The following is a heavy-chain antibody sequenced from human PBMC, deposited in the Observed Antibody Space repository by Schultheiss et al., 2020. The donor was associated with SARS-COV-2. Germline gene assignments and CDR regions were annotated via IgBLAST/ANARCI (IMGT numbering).Heavy chain of an antibody. D-gene: IGHD2-2*01. CDR2: IYYSGST. Sequence: SETLSLTCTVSGGSISSSSYYWGWIRQPPGKGLEWIGSIYYSGSTYYNPSLKSRVTISVDTSKNQFSLKLSSVTAADTAVYYCARRGSTSHVSQRWFDPWGQGTLVTVSS. CDR1: GGSISSSSYY. CDR3: ARRGSTSHVSQRWFDP. V-gene: IGHV4-39*01. J-gene: IGHJ5*02.